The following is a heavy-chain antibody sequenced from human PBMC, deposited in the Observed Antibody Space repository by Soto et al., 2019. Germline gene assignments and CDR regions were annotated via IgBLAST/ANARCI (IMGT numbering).Heavy chain of an antibody. V-gene: IGHV3-33*01. CDR1: GFTFSSYG. CDR3: ARGASIDALDI. CDR2: IWYDGSNK. J-gene: IGHJ3*02. Sequence: QVQLVESGGGVVQPGRSLRLSCAASGFTFSSYGMNWVRQAPGKGLEWVAGIWYDGSNKYYADSVKGRFTISRDNSKNTLYLQMNSLRAEDTAVYYCARGASIDALDIWGQGTMVTVSS.